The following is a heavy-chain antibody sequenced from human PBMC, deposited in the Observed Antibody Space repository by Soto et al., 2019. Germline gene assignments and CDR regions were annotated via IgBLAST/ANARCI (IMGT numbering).Heavy chain of an antibody. CDR3: ARGLHRITIFGVVNYPNYYYYGMDV. CDR2: INHSGST. V-gene: IGHV4-34*01. CDR1: GGSFSGYY. J-gene: IGHJ6*02. Sequence: QVQLQQWGAGLLKPSETLSLTCAVYGGSFSGYYWSWIRQPPGKGLEWIGEINHSGSTNYNPSLKSRVSISVDTSKNQFSLKLSSVTAADTAVYYCARGLHRITIFGVVNYPNYYYYGMDVWGQGTTVTVSS. D-gene: IGHD3-3*01.